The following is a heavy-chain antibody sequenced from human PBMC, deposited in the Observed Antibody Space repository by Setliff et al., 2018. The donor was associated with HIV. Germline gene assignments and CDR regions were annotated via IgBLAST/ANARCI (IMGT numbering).Heavy chain of an antibody. V-gene: IGHV1-46*01. Sequence: ASVKVSCKASGYTFTSYYMHWVRQAPGQGLEWMGIINPSGGSTSYAQKFQGRVTMTRDTSTSTIYMELNSLTSEDTAVYYCARDNWGAGIYYFDYWGQGTLVTVSS. D-gene: IGHD7-27*01. CDR3: ARDNWGAGIYYFDY. CDR1: GYTFTSYY. J-gene: IGHJ4*02. CDR2: INPSGGST.